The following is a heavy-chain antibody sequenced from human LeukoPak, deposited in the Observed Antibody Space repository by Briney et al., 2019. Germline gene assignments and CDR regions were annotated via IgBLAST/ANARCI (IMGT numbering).Heavy chain of an antibody. D-gene: IGHD6-19*01. CDR1: GYTFTSYY. CDR2: INPSGGST. V-gene: IGHV1-46*01. CDR3: ARDAAVAETFYYYYYYMDV. J-gene: IGHJ6*03. Sequence: ASVKVSCKASGYTFTSYYMHWVRQAPGQGLEWMGIINPSGGSTSYAQKFQGRVTMTRDMSTSTVYMELSSLRSEDTAVYYCARDAAVAETFYYYYYYMDVWGKGTTVTVS.